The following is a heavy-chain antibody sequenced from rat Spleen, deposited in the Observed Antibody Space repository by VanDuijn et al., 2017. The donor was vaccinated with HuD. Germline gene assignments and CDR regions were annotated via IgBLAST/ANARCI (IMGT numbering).Heavy chain of an antibody. CDR2: ITPGGAST. Sequence: EVQLVESGGGLVQPGRSLKVSCAASGFTFSDYYMAWVRQAPTKGLEWVAYITPGGASTHYRDSVKGRFTISRDNAKNTLYLQMDSLRSEDTATYYCARQRTLYYFDYWGQGVMVTVSS. CDR3: ARQRTLYYFDY. CDR1: GFTFSDYY. V-gene: IGHV5-25*01. J-gene: IGHJ2*01. D-gene: IGHD3-1*01.